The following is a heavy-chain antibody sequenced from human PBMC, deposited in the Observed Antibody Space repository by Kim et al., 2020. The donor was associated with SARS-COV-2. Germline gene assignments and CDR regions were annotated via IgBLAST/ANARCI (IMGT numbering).Heavy chain of an antibody. V-gene: IGHV4-59*01. J-gene: IGHJ6*02. Sequence: TPPRQSRVTISVDTSTNQFSLKLSSVTAADTAVYYCARVSPYYYYGMDVWGQGTTVTVSS. CDR3: ARVSPYYYYGMDV.